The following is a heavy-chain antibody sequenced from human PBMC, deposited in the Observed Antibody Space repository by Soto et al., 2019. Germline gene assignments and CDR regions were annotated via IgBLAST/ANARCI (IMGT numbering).Heavy chain of an antibody. Sequence: EVQLVESGGGLVQPGGSLRLSCAASGFSFGTYSMNWVRQAPGKGLEWVSYISSSSSALYYAACVKGRFTISRDNAKNSLYLQMNSLRDEDTAVYYCARVRSSGWYFDYWGQGTLVTVSS. CDR2: ISSSSSAL. D-gene: IGHD6-19*01. CDR1: GFSFGTYS. CDR3: ARVRSSGWYFDY. V-gene: IGHV3-48*02. J-gene: IGHJ4*02.